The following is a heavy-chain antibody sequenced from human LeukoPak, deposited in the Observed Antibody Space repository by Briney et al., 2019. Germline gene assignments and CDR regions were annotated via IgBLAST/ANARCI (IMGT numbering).Heavy chain of an antibody. D-gene: IGHD3/OR15-3a*01. CDR1: GFTVSSNS. CDR3: ASPWTGYYSGDSALDV. V-gene: IGHV3-53*01. J-gene: IGHJ3*01. Sequence: PGGSLRLSCTVSGFTVSSNSMSWVRQAPGKGLEWVSFIYSDNTHYSDSVKGRFTISRDNSKNTLYLQMNRLRAEDTAVYYCASPWTGYYSGDSALDVWGQGTIVTVSS. CDR2: IYSDNT.